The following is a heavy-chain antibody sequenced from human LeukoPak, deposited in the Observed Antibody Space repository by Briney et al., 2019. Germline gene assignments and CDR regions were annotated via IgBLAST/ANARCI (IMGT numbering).Heavy chain of an antibody. CDR1: GFTFSNAW. Sequence: PGGSLRLSCAASGFTFSNAWMSWVRQAPGKGLEWVGRIKSKTDGGTTDYAAPVKGRFTISRDDSKNTLYLQMNSLKTEDTAVYYCTTDPPRQYYDFWSGYYFLGNYYYYYMDVWGKGTTVTVSS. J-gene: IGHJ6*03. CDR3: TTDPPRQYYDFWSGYYFLGNYYYYYMDV. V-gene: IGHV3-15*01. D-gene: IGHD3-3*01. CDR2: IKSKTDGGTT.